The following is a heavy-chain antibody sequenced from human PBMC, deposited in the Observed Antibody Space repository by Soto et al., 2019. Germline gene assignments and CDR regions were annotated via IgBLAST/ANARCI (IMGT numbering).Heavy chain of an antibody. CDR1: GYSFTSYW. V-gene: IGHV5-51*01. Sequence: GESLKISCKGSGYSFTSYWIGWVRQMPGKGLEWMGIIYPGDSDTRYSPSFQGQVTISADKSISTAYLQWSSLKASDTAMYYCARHSFDPYYDFWSGYSPHDIFAIWRQGTMVIV. D-gene: IGHD3-3*01. CDR3: ARHSFDPYYDFWSGYSPHDIFAI. CDR2: IYPGDSDT. J-gene: IGHJ3*02.